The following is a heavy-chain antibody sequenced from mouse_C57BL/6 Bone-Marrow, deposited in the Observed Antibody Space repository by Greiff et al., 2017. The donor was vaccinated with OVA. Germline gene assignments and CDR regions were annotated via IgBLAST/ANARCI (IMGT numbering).Heavy chain of an antibody. CDR2: IYPGDGDT. Sequence: VKLQESGPELVKPGASVKISCKASGYAFSSSWMNWVKQRPGKGLEWIGRIYPGDGDTNYNGKFKGKATLTADKSSSTAYMQLSSLTSEDSAVYFCATIPYAMDYWGQGTSVTVSS. CDR3: ATIPYAMDY. CDR1: GYAFSSSW. V-gene: IGHV1-82*01. J-gene: IGHJ4*01.